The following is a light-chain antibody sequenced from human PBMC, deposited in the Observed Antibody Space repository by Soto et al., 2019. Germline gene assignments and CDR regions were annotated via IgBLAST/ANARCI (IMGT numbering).Light chain of an antibody. Sequence: DIQMTQSPSTLSASVGDRVTITCRASQSISTWLAWYQQKPGKAPKVLIFKASLLESGVPSRFSGSGSGTEFTLTISSLQPDDFATYYCQQYSGSSYTFGQGTKLEIK. CDR1: QSISTW. J-gene: IGKJ2*01. CDR3: QQYSGSSYT. V-gene: IGKV1-5*03. CDR2: KAS.